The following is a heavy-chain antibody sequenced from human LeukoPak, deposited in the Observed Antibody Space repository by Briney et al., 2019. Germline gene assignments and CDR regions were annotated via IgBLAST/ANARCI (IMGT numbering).Heavy chain of an antibody. CDR2: IIPIFGTA. Sequence: SVKVSCKASGYSFTNYDISWVRQAPGQGLEWMGGIIPIFGTANYAQKFQGRVTITADKSTSTAYMELSSLRSEDTAVYYCAREAVGTDYYYYYMDVWGKGTTVTVSS. D-gene: IGHD6-13*01. CDR3: AREAVGTDYYYYYMDV. CDR1: GYSFTNYD. V-gene: IGHV1-69*06. J-gene: IGHJ6*03.